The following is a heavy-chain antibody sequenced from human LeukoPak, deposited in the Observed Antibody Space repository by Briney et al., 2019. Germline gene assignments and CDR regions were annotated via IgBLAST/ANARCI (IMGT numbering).Heavy chain of an antibody. CDR3: ARDRQWLVPRSYYYGMDV. CDR1: GGSITSYY. D-gene: IGHD6-19*01. CDR2: IFYSGST. V-gene: IGHV4-59*01. J-gene: IGHJ6*02. Sequence: SETLSLTCTISGGSITSYYWNWIRQPPGKGLEWIGYIFYSGSTHYNPSLKSRVTISVDTSKNQFSLRLTSVTAADTAVYYCARDRQWLVPRSYYYGMDVWGQGTTVTVSS.